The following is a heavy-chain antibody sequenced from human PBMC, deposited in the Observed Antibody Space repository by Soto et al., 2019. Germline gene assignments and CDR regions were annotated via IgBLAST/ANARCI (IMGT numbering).Heavy chain of an antibody. D-gene: IGHD5-18*01. CDR2: INPDGSDT. V-gene: IGHV3-74*01. J-gene: IGHJ4*02. CDR3: GRGGSDSPMAPGY. Sequence: EVQVVESGGGLVQPGGSLRLSCAASGFTFSRYWMHWVRQAPGKGLVWVSRINPDGSDTDYADSVKGRFTISRDNAKNTLFLQMNSLRAEDTAVFYRGRGGSDSPMAPGYWGQGTLVTVSS. CDR1: GFTFSRYW.